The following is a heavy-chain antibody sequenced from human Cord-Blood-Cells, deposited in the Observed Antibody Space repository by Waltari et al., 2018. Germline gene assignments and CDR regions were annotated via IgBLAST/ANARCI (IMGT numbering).Heavy chain of an antibody. V-gene: IGHV3-13*01. D-gene: IGHD3-10*01. CDR1: GFTFSSFD. Sequence: EVQLVESGGGLVQPGGSLKLSCAASGFTFSSFDRHWVRQATGKGLEWVSAIVTAGDTYYPGSVKGRFTISRENAKNSLYLQMNSLRAGDTAVYYCARSRDFDLWGRGTLVTVSS. CDR2: IVTAGDT. CDR3: ARSRDFDL. J-gene: IGHJ2*01.